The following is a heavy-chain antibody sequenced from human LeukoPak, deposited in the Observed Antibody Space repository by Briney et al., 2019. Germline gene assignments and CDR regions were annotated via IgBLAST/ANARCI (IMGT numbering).Heavy chain of an antibody. Sequence: GGSLRLSCAASGFSLSTYDMNWVRQAPGKGLEWVASISSSTTYIYYGDSVKGRFTISRDDAKNSLYLQVNSLRAEDTAEYYCAREVIGGNSAWGQGTLVTVSS. V-gene: IGHV3-21*01. CDR1: GFSLSTYD. CDR3: AREVIGGNSA. J-gene: IGHJ4*02. CDR2: ISSSTTYI. D-gene: IGHD4-23*01.